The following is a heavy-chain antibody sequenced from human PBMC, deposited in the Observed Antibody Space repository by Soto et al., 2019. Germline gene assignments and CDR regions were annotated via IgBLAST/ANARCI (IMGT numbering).Heavy chain of an antibody. D-gene: IGHD5-12*01. J-gene: IGHJ3*02. V-gene: IGHV1-69*13. Sequence: SVKVSCKASGGTFSSYAISWVRQAPGQGLEWMGGIIPIFGTANYAQKFQGRVTITADESTSTAYMELSSLRSEDTAVYYCASELVEMATIYAFDIWGQGTMVTVSS. CDR2: IIPIFGTA. CDR3: ASELVEMATIYAFDI. CDR1: GGTFSSYA.